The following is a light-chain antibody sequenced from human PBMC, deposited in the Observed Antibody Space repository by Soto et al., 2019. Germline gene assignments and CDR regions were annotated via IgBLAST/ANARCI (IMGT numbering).Light chain of an antibody. Sequence: QSALTQPASVSGSPGQSITISCTGTSSDVGGYNYVSWYQQHPGKAPKLMIYDVSNRPSGVSNRFSGSKSGNTASLTISGLQDEDEADDYCSSYTSSSTVVFGGGTKLTVL. J-gene: IGLJ2*01. CDR3: SSYTSSSTVV. CDR1: SSDVGGYNY. CDR2: DVS. V-gene: IGLV2-14*01.